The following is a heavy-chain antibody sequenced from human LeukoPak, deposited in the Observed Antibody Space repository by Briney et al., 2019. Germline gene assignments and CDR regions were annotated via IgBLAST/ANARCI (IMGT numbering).Heavy chain of an antibody. J-gene: IGHJ4*02. V-gene: IGHV4-34*01. CDR3: ARVGGELTQNYFDY. D-gene: IGHD3-10*01. CDR2: INHSGST. CDR1: GGPFNGYY. Sequence: PPETLSLTCTIYGGPFNGYYWSWIRQPPGKGLEWIGEINHSGSTNYNPSLKSRVTISVDTSKNQLSLKLSSVTAADTAVYYCARVGGELTQNYFDYWGQGTLVTVSS.